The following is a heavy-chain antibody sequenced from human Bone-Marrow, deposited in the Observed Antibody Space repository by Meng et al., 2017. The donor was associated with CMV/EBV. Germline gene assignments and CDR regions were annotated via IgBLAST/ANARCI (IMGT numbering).Heavy chain of an antibody. V-gene: IGHV1-69*05. CDR3: ADHSSSSRKGTIDYYYYGMDV. J-gene: IGHJ6*01. Sequence: SVKVSCKASGGTFSSYAISWVRQAPGQGLEWMGEIIPIFGTANYAQKFQGRVTITTDESTSTAYMELSSLRSEDTAVYYCADHSSSSRKGTIDYYYYGMDVWGQGPTVTGSS. CDR1: GGTFSSYA. CDR2: IIPIFGTA. D-gene: IGHD6-6*01.